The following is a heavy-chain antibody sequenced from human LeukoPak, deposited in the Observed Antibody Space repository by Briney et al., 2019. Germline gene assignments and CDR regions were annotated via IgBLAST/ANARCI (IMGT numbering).Heavy chain of an antibody. J-gene: IGHJ6*02. CDR2: IGSSGATT. Sequence: GGSLRRSCEASGFTFNKFAMSWVRQAPGKGPEWVSAIGSSGATTFYADSVKGRCTISRDNSKNTVYLEMNSLRAEDTAIYYCAKVSVGPLSRPTHVALYYGMDVWGQGTTVTVSS. V-gene: IGHV3-23*01. CDR1: GFTFNKFA. CDR3: AKVSVGPLSRPTHVALYYGMDV. D-gene: IGHD2-8*01.